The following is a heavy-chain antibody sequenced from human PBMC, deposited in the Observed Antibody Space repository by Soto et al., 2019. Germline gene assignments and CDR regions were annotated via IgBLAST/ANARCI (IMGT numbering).Heavy chain of an antibody. CDR2: IKEDGSEK. Sequence: PGGSLRPSCAASGFTFSSSWMTWVRQAPGKGLAWVANIKEDGSEKYYVDSVKGRFTISRDNTNESLYLQMNSLRAEDTAVYYCARDPAPVGYRGLDVWGQGTTVTVSS. CDR3: ARDPAPVGYRGLDV. J-gene: IGHJ6*02. D-gene: IGHD5-12*01. V-gene: IGHV3-7*01. CDR1: GFTFSSSW.